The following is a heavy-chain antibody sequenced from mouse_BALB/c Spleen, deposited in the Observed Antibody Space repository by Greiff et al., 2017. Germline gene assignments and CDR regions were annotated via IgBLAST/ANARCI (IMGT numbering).Heavy chain of an antibody. D-gene: IGHD2-10*01. J-gene: IGHJ3*01. Sequence: EVKLVESGGGLVQPGGSLRLSCATSGFTFTDYYMSWVRQPPGKALEWLGFIRNKANGYTTEYSASVKGRFTISRDNSQSILYLQMNTLRAEDSATYYCARASYGNVWDVWFAYWGQGTLVTVSA. CDR3: ARASYGNVWDVWFAY. CDR2: IRNKANGYTT. V-gene: IGHV7-3*02. CDR1: GFTFTDYY.